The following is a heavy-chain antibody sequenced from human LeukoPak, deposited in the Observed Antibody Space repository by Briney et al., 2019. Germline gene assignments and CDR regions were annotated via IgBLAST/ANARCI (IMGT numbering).Heavy chain of an antibody. Sequence: PGGSLRLSCAASGFTFSGYGMHRVRQAPGKGLEYVSGIRSNGGSTYYANSVKGRFTISRDNSKNTLYLQMASLRIDDMAVYYCTRGGEAAGDYWGQGALVTVSS. CDR1: GFTFSGYG. CDR2: IRSNGGST. D-gene: IGHD6-13*01. V-gene: IGHV3-64*01. J-gene: IGHJ4*02. CDR3: TRGGEAAGDY.